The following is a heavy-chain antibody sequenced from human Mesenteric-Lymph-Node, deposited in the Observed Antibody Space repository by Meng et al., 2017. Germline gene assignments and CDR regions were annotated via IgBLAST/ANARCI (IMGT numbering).Heavy chain of an antibody. D-gene: IGHD1-20*01. V-gene: IGHV4-59*12. CDR1: GGSINKYY. Sequence: SETLSLTCTVSGGSINKYYWSWIRQPPGEGLEWIGYIYDTGSTNYNPSLEGRVTISVDTSKNQFSLKLSSVTAADTAVYYCARDFRNWNDPTFDVWGQGTMVTVSS. J-gene: IGHJ3*01. CDR3: ARDFRNWNDPTFDV. CDR2: IYDTGST.